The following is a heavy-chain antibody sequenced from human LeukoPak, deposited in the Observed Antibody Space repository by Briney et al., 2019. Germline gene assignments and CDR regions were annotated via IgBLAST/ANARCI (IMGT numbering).Heavy chain of an antibody. D-gene: IGHD3-3*01. Sequence: SETLSLTCAVYGRSFSGYYWSWIRQPPGKGLEWIGEINHSGSTNYNLSLKSRVTISVDTSKNQFSLKLSSVTAADTAVYYCASLDDFWSGYLIRRYYFDYWGQGTLVTVSS. V-gene: IGHV4-34*01. CDR3: ASLDDFWSGYLIRRYYFDY. CDR1: GRSFSGYY. J-gene: IGHJ4*02. CDR2: INHSGST.